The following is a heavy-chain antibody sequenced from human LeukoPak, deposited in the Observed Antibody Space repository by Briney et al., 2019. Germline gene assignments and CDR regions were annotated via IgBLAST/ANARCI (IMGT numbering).Heavy chain of an antibody. J-gene: IGHJ4*02. CDR1: GLTFSDYY. D-gene: IGHD3-10*01. V-gene: IGHV3-11*05. Sequence: KTGGSLRLSCAAPGLTFSDYYMSWIRQAPGKGLEWVSYISTSSSYTNYADSVKGRFTISRDDAKNSLYLQMNSLRAEDTAVYYCARGGGSRFDYWGQGTLVTVSS. CDR2: ISTSSSYT. CDR3: ARGGGSRFDY.